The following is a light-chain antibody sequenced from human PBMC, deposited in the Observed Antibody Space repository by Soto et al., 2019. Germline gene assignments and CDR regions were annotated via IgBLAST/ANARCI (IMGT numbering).Light chain of an antibody. CDR3: QQYYSTPWT. Sequence: DLVMTQSPDSLAVSLGERATINCKSSQSVLYSSNNQNYLAWYQQKPGQPPKLLLYWASTRDSGVPDRFSGSGSGTDFILIINSLQAEDVAVYYCQQYYSTPWTFGQGTKVDI. V-gene: IGKV4-1*01. CDR2: WAS. CDR1: QSVLYSSNNQNY. J-gene: IGKJ1*01.